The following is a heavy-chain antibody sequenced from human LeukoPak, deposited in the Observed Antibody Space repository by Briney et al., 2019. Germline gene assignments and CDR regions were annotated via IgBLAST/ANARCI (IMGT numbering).Heavy chain of an antibody. J-gene: IGHJ4*02. CDR3: AREVVYYDSSGYLDI. D-gene: IGHD3-22*01. CDR1: GFTFSSYW. CDR2: IKQDGSEK. Sequence: GGSLRLSCAASGFTFSSYWMSWVRQAPGKGLEWVANIKQDGSEKYYVDSVKGRFTFSRDNAKNSLYLQMNSLRAEDTAVYYCAREVVYYDSSGYLDIWGQGTLVTVSS. V-gene: IGHV3-7*01.